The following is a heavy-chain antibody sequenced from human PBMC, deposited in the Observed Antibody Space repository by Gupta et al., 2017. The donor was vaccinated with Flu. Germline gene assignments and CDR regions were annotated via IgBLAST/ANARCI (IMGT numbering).Heavy chain of an antibody. Sequence: QVQLVESGGGVVQPGRSLRLSCAASGFTFSSYGMHWVRQAPGKGLEWVAVISYDGSNKYYADSVKGRFTISRDNSKNTLYLQMNSLRAEDTAVYYCAKLYYDSSGSPDAFDIWGQGTMVTVS. CDR2: ISYDGSNK. J-gene: IGHJ3*02. CDR1: GFTFSSYG. CDR3: AKLYYDSSGSPDAFDI. D-gene: IGHD3-22*01. V-gene: IGHV3-30*18.